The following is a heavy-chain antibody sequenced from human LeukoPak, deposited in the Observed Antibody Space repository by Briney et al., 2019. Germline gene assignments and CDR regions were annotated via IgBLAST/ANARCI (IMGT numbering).Heavy chain of an antibody. V-gene: IGHV3-21*01. Sequence: AGGSLRLSCAASGFTLSNAWMNWVRQAPGKGLEWVSSISSSSSYIYYTDSVKGRFTISRDNAKNSVYLQINSLRAEDTAVYYCARDVSGYYRAFDIWGQGTMVTVPS. D-gene: IGHD3-22*01. J-gene: IGHJ3*02. CDR1: GFTLSNAW. CDR2: ISSSSSYI. CDR3: ARDVSGYYRAFDI.